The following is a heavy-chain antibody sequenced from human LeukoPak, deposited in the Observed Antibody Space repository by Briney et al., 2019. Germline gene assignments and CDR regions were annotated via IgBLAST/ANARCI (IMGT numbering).Heavy chain of an antibody. CDR3: ARGRDYINYAMTDY. V-gene: IGHV3-23*01. CDR2: ISGRTGNS. Sequence: GGSLRLSCAASGFSFSIHAMSWVRQAPGKGLEWVSGISGRTGNSDYADAVKGRFTISRDNSKDTVFLQMNSLRVEDTAVYYCARGRDYINYAMTDYWGQGTLVTVSS. D-gene: IGHD4-11*01. CDR1: GFSFSIHA. J-gene: IGHJ4*02.